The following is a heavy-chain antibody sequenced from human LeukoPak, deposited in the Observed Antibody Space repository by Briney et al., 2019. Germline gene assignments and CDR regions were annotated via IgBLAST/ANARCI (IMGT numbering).Heavy chain of an antibody. CDR3: ARASGGSYYFDY. D-gene: IGHD3-16*01. Sequence: PGGSLRLSCAASGFTFSSYSMTWVRQAPGKGLEWVSSISSSSSYIYYADSVKGRFTISRDNAKNSLYLQMNSLRAEDTAVYYCARASGGSYYFDYWGQGTLVTVSS. J-gene: IGHJ4*02. CDR2: ISSSSSYI. V-gene: IGHV3-21*01. CDR1: GFTFSSYS.